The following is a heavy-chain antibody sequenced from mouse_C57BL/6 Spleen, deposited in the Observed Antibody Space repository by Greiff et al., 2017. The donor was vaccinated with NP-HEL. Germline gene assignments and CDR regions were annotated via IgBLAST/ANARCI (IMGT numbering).Heavy chain of an antibody. CDR1: GFTFSSYG. CDR3: ARRGYDGSAWFAY. J-gene: IGHJ3*01. V-gene: IGHV5-6*02. Sequence: EVKVVESGGDLVKPGGSLKLSCAASGFTFSSYGMSWVRQTPDKRLEWVATISSGGSYTYYPDSVKGRFTISRDNAKNTLYLQMSSLKSEDTAMYYCARRGYDGSAWFAYWGQGTLVTVSA. D-gene: IGHD2-3*01. CDR2: ISSGGSYT.